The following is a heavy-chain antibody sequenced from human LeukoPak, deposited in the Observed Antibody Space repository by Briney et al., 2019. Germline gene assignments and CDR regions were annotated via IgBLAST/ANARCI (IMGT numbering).Heavy chain of an antibody. CDR3: ARDHPDYYDSSGYYVFDY. D-gene: IGHD3-22*01. V-gene: IGHV4-39*07. CDR2: IYYSGST. J-gene: IGHJ4*02. Sequence: SETLSLTCTVSGGSISSSSYYWGWIRQPPGKGLEWIGSIYYSGSTYYNPSLKSRVTISVHTSKNQFSLKLSSVTAADTAVYYCARDHPDYYDSSGYYVFDYWGQGTLVTVSS. CDR1: GGSISSSSYY.